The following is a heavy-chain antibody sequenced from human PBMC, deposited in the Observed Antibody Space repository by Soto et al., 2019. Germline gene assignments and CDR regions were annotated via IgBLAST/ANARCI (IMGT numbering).Heavy chain of an antibody. CDR2: IYYSGST. CDR1: GGSISSYY. CDR3: RRQGTIIPRGGVFDI. V-gene: IGHV4-59*08. J-gene: IGHJ3*02. Sequence: PSETLSLTCTVSGGSISSYYWSWIRQPPGKGLEWIGYIYYSGSTNYNPSLKSRVTISVDTSKNQFSLKLSSVTAADTAVYYCRRQGTIIPRGGVFDIWGNGTMVPV. D-gene: IGHD2-8*02.